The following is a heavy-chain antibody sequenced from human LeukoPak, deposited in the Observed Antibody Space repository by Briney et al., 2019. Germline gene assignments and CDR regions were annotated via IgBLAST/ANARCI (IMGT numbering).Heavy chain of an antibody. V-gene: IGHV3-48*03. Sequence: GGSLRLSCAASGFTFSSYELNWVRQAPGKGLEWVSYIRCSGITIYYADSVKGRFTTSRDNAKNSLYLQMNSLRAEDTAVYYCARDYYDSGGYYNLDAFDIWGQGTMVTASS. CDR3: ARDYYDSGGYYNLDAFDI. J-gene: IGHJ3*02. CDR2: IRCSGITI. D-gene: IGHD3-22*01. CDR1: GFTFSSYE.